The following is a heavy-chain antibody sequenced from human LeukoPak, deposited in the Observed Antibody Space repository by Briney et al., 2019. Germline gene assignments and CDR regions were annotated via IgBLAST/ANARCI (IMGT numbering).Heavy chain of an antibody. Sequence: GGSMRLSCAASGFTFDEYGMSWVRQAPGKGLGWVSGINWSGGTTVYAESVKGRFTVSRDNAKNSLYLQVNSLRVDDTALYYCARERFGSDYYLDVWGKGTTVTVSS. J-gene: IGHJ6*03. CDR1: GFTFDEYG. D-gene: IGHD3-10*01. V-gene: IGHV3-20*04. CDR2: INWSGGTT. CDR3: ARERFGSDYYLDV.